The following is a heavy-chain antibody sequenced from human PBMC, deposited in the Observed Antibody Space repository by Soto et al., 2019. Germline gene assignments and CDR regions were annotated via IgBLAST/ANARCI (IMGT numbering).Heavy chain of an antibody. D-gene: IGHD3-10*01. CDR1: GGSISSGGYY. V-gene: IGHV4-30-4*01. CDR2: IYYSGST. CDR3: AVLWFGEPARFDY. J-gene: IGHJ4*02. Sequence: SETLSLTCAVSGGSISSGGYYWSWIRQPPGKGLEWIGYIYYSGSTYHNPSLKSRVTISVDTSKNQFSLKLSSVTAADTAVYYCAVLWFGEPARFDYWGQGTLVTVSS.